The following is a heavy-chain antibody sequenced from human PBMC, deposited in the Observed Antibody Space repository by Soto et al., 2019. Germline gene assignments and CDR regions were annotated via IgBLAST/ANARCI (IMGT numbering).Heavy chain of an antibody. CDR2: VASSGNT. J-gene: IGHJ6*02. V-gene: IGHV4-4*07. CDR3: ARADYEILTGSYAMDV. CDR1: GDSLGNYY. D-gene: IGHD3-9*01. Sequence: SETLSLICTVSGDSLGNYYWFWIRQPVGKGLEWIGRVASSGNTNANPTLNSRATMSIDTSKNQFSLRLRSVTAADTAVYYCARADYEILTGSYAMDVWGQGTKVTV.